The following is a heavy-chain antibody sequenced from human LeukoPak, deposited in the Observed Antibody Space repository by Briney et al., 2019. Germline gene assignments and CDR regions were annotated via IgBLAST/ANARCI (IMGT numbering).Heavy chain of an antibody. CDR1: GFTVSSNY. CDR2: IYSGGST. Sequence: GGSLRLSCAASGFTVSSNYMSCVCQAPGKGLEWVSVIYSGGSTYYADSVKGRFTISRDNSKNTLYLQMNSLRAEVTAVYYCARGHDSSGYTWGDNYYYLDVWGKGTTVTVSS. CDR3: ARGHDSSGYTWGDNYYYLDV. D-gene: IGHD3-22*01. V-gene: IGHV3-53*01. J-gene: IGHJ6*03.